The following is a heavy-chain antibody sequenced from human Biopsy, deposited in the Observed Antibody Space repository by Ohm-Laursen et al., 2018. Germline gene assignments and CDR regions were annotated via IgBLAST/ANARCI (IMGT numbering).Heavy chain of an antibody. J-gene: IGHJ6*02. CDR1: GGTFTDYA. CDR3: ARDTELLSIGLDYNFGMVV. CDR2: IIPIFNTP. Sequence: GASVKVSCKTAGGTFTDYAFTWVRQAPGQGLEWMGGIIPIFNTPKYAQRFQGRVTITADRSTTTAYMELSSLRSEDTAVYYCARDTELLSIGLDYNFGMVVWGQGTTVTVSS. D-gene: IGHD1-14*01. V-gene: IGHV1-69*06.